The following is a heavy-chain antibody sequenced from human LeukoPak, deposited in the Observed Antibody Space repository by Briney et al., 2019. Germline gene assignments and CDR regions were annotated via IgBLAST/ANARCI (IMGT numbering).Heavy chain of an antibody. V-gene: IGHV3-33*06. J-gene: IGHJ6*03. CDR1: GFTFSSYG. CDR3: AKGGHGYGYYMDV. CDR2: IWYDGSNK. D-gene: IGHD1-1*01. Sequence: PGGSLRLSCAASGFTFSSYGMHWVRQAPGKGLEWVAVIWYDGSNKYYADSVKGRFTISRDNSKNTLYLQMNSLRAEDTAVYYCAKGGHGYGYYMDVWGKGTTVTVSS.